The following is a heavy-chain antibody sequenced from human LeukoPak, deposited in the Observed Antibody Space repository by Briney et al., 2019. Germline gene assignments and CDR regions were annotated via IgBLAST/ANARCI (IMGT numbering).Heavy chain of an antibody. J-gene: IGHJ4*02. CDR2: IYYSGST. Sequence: SETLSLTCTVSGGSVSSGSYYWSWIRQPPGKGLEWIGYIYYSGSTNYNPSLKSRITISVDTSKNQFSLKLSSVTAADTAVYYCARQSTGILTGYYRGGYYFDYWAREPWSPSPQ. CDR3: ARQSTGILTGYYRGGYYFDY. CDR1: GGSVSSGSYY. V-gene: IGHV4-61*01. D-gene: IGHD3-9*01.